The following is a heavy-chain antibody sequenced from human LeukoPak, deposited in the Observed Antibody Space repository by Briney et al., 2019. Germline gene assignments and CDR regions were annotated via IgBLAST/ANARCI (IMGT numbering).Heavy chain of an antibody. D-gene: IGHD2-2*01. V-gene: IGHV3-11*04. J-gene: IGHJ4*02. Sequence: LSLTCGVSGMSLSDYYWTWIRQAPGKGLEWVSYIGTTTSTIYYADSVKGRFTISRDNAKNSLYLQMNSLRAEDTAVYYCARDRGYCRGTTCYAYYFDSWGQGTLVTVSS. CDR3: ARDRGYCRGTTCYAYYFDS. CDR2: IGTTTSTI. CDR1: GMSLSDYY.